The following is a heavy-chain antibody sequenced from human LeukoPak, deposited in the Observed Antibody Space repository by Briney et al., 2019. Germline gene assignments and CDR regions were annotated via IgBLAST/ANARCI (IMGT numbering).Heavy chain of an antibody. CDR1: GFTFSSYV. CDR2: ISYDGSNK. D-gene: IGHD4-17*01. Sequence: GGSLRLSCAASGFTFSSYVMHWVRQAPGKGLEWVAVISYDGSNKYYADSVKGRFTISRDNSKNTLFLQMNSLRAEDTAVYYCARDRRDNGDLPFDYWGQGTLVTVSS. V-gene: IGHV3-30-3*01. J-gene: IGHJ4*02. CDR3: ARDRRDNGDLPFDY.